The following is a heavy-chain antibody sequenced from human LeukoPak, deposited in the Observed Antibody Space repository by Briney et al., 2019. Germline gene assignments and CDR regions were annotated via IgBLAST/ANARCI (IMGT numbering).Heavy chain of an antibody. V-gene: IGHV3-7*01. J-gene: IGHJ6*03. CDR2: IKQDGSEK. Sequence: SGGSLRLSCAASGFTFSNYAMSWVRQAPGKGLEWVANIKQDGSEKHYVDSVKGRFTISRDNAKNSLYLQMNSLRAEDTAVYYCARHRHISGWLDYFSYMDVWGKGTTVTISS. CDR3: ARHRHISGWLDYFSYMDV. D-gene: IGHD6-19*01. CDR1: GFTFSNYA.